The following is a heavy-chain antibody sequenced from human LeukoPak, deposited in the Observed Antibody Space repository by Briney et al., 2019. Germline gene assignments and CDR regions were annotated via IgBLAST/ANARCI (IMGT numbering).Heavy chain of an antibody. D-gene: IGHD3-10*01. J-gene: IGHJ4*02. CDR3: ARYYIEGRCFDY. CDR2: ISPNSGGT. Sequence: ASVKVSCKASGYTFTGHYIHWVRQAPVQGLEWMGWISPNSGGTNYAQKFQGRVTMTRDTSIRTAYMELSRLRSDDTAMYYCARYYIEGRCFDYWGQGTLVTVSS. V-gene: IGHV1-2*02. CDR1: GYTFTGHY.